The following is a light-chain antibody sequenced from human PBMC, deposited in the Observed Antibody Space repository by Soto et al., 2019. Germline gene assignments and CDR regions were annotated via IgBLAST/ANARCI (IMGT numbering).Light chain of an antibody. CDR2: DAS. J-gene: IGKJ2*01. CDR1: QSVRIN. Sequence: EIVMTQSPATLSVSPGESVTLSCRTSQSVRINLAWYQQKPGQSPRLLIYDASTRATGIPARFSGSGSATEFTLTISSLQSEDFAVYYCQQYKDFTYTFGQGTKVDIK. V-gene: IGKV3-15*01. CDR3: QQYKDFTYT.